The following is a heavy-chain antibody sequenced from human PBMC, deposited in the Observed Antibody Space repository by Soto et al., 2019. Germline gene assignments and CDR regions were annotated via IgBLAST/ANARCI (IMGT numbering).Heavy chain of an antibody. CDR3: AKSLSALFSLGDFKY. V-gene: IGHV3-23*01. J-gene: IGHJ4*02. CDR2: ISGSGTST. CDR1: GFTFSSYA. D-gene: IGHD2-21*01. Sequence: GGSLRLSCAASGFTFSSYALNWVRQAPGKGLEWVAEISGSGTSTYYAPSVKGRFIISSDSSKNTLCLRMYSLRAEDTAMYYCAKSLSALFSLGDFKYWGQGALVTVSS.